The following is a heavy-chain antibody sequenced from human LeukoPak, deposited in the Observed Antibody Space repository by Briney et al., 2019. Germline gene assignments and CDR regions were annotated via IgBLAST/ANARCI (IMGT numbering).Heavy chain of an antibody. V-gene: IGHV4-34*01. D-gene: IGHD6-19*01. CDR1: GGSFSGYY. J-gene: IGHJ5*02. Sequence: PSETLSLTCAVYGGSFSGYYWSWIRQPPGKGLEWIGEINHSGSTNYNPSLKSRVTISVDTSKNQFSLKLSSVTAADTAVYYCARGPGYSSGWYRGLSYNWFDPRGQGTLVTVSS. CDR3: ARGPGYSSGWYRGLSYNWFDP. CDR2: INHSGST.